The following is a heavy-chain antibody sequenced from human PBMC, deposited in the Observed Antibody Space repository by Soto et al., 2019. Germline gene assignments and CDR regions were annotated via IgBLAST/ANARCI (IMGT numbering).Heavy chain of an antibody. CDR2: LSGSGSTT. Sequence: EVQLLESGGDLVQPGGSPRLSCAASGFSFGGYGMSWVRQAPGKGLEWVSALSGSGSTTYYADSVRGRFIISRDNSRDTLFLQMNSLRAEDTAVYFCAKASKGYTGYDLDYWGQGTVVTVSP. J-gene: IGHJ4*02. D-gene: IGHD5-12*01. V-gene: IGHV3-23*01. CDR1: GFSFGGYG. CDR3: AKASKGYTGYDLDY.